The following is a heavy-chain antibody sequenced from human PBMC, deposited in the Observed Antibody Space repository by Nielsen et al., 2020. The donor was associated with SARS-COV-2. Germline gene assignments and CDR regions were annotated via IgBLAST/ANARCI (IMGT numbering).Heavy chain of an antibody. J-gene: IGHJ4*02. V-gene: IGHV3-33*01. CDR3: ARLSNFWSGYNDY. D-gene: IGHD3-3*01. CDR2: IWYDGSNE. Sequence: GGSLRLSCRASGLIFGTYGMHRVRQAPGKGLEWVAGIWYDGSNENYAESVKGRFTISRDNSKNTLFLQMDSLTADDTAVYYCARLSNFWSGYNDYWGQGTLVTVSS. CDR1: GLIFGTYG.